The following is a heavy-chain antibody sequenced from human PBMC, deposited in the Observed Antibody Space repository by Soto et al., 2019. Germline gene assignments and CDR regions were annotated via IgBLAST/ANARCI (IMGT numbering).Heavy chain of an antibody. Sequence: ASVKVSCKASGYTFTSYEINWVRQATGQGLEWMGWMNPNSGNTGYAQKFQGRVTMTRNTSISTAYMELSSLRSEDTAVYYCARDVGYDFWSGMYYYYGMDVWGQGTTVTVSS. J-gene: IGHJ6*02. CDR1: GYTFTSYE. V-gene: IGHV1-8*01. CDR2: MNPNSGNT. D-gene: IGHD3-3*01. CDR3: ARDVGYDFWSGMYYYYGMDV.